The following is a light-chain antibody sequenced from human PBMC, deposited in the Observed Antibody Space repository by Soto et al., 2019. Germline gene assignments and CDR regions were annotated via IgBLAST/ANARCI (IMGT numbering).Light chain of an antibody. CDR2: DVS. J-gene: IGLJ2*01. Sequence: QSALTQPASVSGSPGQSITISCTGTSSDVGGYNYVSWYQQHPGKAPKLMIYDVSNRPSGVSNRFSGSKSGNTASLTISGVQAEEEADYYCISYTSSSTLVVFGGGTKLTLL. CDR3: ISYTSSSTLVV. CDR1: SSDVGGYNY. V-gene: IGLV2-14*01.